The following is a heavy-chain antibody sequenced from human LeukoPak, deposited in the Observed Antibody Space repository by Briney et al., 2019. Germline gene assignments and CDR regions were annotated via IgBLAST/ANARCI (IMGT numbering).Heavy chain of an antibody. CDR3: AREDGDYSFDY. D-gene: IGHD4-17*01. Sequence: SETLSLTCTVSGGSISSYYWSWIRQPPGKGLEWIGYIYYSGSTNYNPSLKSRVAISVDTSKNQFSLKLRSVTAADTAVYYCAREDGDYSFDYWGQGTLVTVSS. J-gene: IGHJ4*02. CDR2: IYYSGST. V-gene: IGHV4-59*01. CDR1: GGSISSYY.